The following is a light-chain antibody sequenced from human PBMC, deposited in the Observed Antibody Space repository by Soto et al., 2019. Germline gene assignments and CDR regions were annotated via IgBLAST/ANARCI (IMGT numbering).Light chain of an antibody. Sequence: QSALTQPPSASGSPGQSVTISCTGTSSDVGGYNYVSWYQQHPGKAPKLMIYEVSKRPSGVPDRFSGSKSGNTASLTVSGLQAEDEAAYYCSSYAGSNNFVFGGVTKVTVL. V-gene: IGLV2-8*01. CDR3: SSYAGSNNFV. J-gene: IGLJ2*01. CDR1: SSDVGGYNY. CDR2: EVS.